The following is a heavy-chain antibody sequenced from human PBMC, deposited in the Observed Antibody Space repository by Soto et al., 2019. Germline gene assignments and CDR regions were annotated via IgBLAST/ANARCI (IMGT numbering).Heavy chain of an antibody. CDR3: AKMYSGYEKAAPFDY. Sequence: GGSLRLSCAASGFTFSSYAMSWVRQAPGKGLEWVSAISGGSTYYADSVKGRFTISRDNSKNTLYLQMNSLRAEDTAVYYCAKMYSGYEKAAPFDYWGQGTLVTVSS. CDR1: GFTFSSYA. J-gene: IGHJ4*02. D-gene: IGHD5-12*01. CDR2: ISGGST. V-gene: IGHV3-23*01.